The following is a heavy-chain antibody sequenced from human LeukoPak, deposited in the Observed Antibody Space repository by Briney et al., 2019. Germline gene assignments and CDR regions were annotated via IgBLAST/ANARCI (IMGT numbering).Heavy chain of an antibody. CDR1: GFTLSSNA. J-gene: IGHJ6*02. Sequence: PGGSLRLSCAASGFTLSSNAMNWVRQAPGKGLEWVSGISGSGGSTYYADSVKGRFTISRDKSKNTLYLLMISLRAEDTAVYYCAIRKQQVVPPRAYPYYSGMDVWGQGTTVTVSS. CDR2: ISGSGGST. CDR3: AIRKQQVVPPRAYPYYSGMDV. V-gene: IGHV3-23*01. D-gene: IGHD6-13*01.